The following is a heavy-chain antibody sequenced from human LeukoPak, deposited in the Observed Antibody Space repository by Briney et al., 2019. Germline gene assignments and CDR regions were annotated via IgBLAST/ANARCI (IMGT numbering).Heavy chain of an antibody. CDR1: GFTFSSYA. CDR3: CPSDQGYEFDY. CDR2: ISYDGSNK. D-gene: IGHD5-12*01. J-gene: IGHJ4*02. Sequence: GGSLRLSCAASGFTFSSYAMHWVRQAPGKGLEWVAVISYDGSNKYYADSVKGRFTISRDNSKNTLYLQMNSLRAEDTAVYYCCPSDQGYEFDYWGQGTLVTVSS. V-gene: IGHV3-30*04.